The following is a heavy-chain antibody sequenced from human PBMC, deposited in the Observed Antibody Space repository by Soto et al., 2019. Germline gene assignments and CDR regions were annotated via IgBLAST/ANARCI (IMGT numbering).Heavy chain of an antibody. CDR2: ISGSGGGI. CDR1: GFTFSSYA. D-gene: IGHD2-15*01. Sequence: EVQLLESGGGLVQPGGSLRLSCAASGFTFSSYAMSWVRQAPGKGLEWVSTISGSGGGIYYADSVKGRFTISRDNSKNTLELQMNSLRAEDTAVYYCAKRNFVVRPPFDYWGQGTLVTVSS. V-gene: IGHV3-23*01. CDR3: AKRNFVVRPPFDY. J-gene: IGHJ4*02.